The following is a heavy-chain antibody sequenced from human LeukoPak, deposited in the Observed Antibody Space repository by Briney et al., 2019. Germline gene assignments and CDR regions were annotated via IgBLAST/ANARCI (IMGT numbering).Heavy chain of an antibody. D-gene: IGHD3-16*02. CDR3: ARGGSYRCY. V-gene: IGHV3-53*01. CDR2: IYSGGTT. J-gene: IGHJ4*02. CDR1: GFSVSSNY. Sequence: PGGSLRLSCAASGFSVSSNYVSWVRQAPGKGLEWVSVIYSGGTTYYADSIKGRFTISRDNAKNSLYLQMNSLRAEDTAVYYCARGGSYRCYWGQGTLVTVSS.